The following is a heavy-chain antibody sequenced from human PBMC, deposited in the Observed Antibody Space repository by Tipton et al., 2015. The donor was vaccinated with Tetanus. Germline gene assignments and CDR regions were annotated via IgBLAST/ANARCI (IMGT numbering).Heavy chain of an antibody. J-gene: IGHJ4*02. D-gene: IGHD1-7*01. V-gene: IGHV4-61*08. Sequence: VKPSETLSLTCTVSGASLRGGDYHWSWIRQPPGKGLEWLAYISGSGATNSNYYLKSRITMTRDTSRNQFSLTLTSVTAADTAVYYCARANYDSSKEGPFDSWGQGSLVTVSS. CDR1: GASLRGGDYH. CDR3: ARANYDSSKEGPFDS. CDR2: ISGSGAT.